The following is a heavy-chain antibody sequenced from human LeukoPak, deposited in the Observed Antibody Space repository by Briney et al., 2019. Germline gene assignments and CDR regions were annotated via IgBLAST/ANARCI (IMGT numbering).Heavy chain of an antibody. D-gene: IGHD3-10*01. CDR2: ISSGGDSI. Sequence: SLRLSCAASTFVFSDYYMSWVRQAPGNGLQWVSYISSGGDSIYYADSVRGRFTISRDNAKNSLYLQMNSLRADDTAVYYCAREMDGEYGSGAFYDLWGQGNMVTVSS. CDR1: TFVFSDYY. J-gene: IGHJ5*02. V-gene: IGHV3-11*01. CDR3: AREMDGEYGSGAFYDL.